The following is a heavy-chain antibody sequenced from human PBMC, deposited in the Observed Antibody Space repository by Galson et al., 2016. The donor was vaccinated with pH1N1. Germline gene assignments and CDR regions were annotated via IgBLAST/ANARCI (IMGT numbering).Heavy chain of an antibody. Sequence: ETLSLTCTVSGGSVSSNYYSWIRQSPGKGLEWIAYIYYNGNTKYNPSLKSRVTISLDTSKNQVSLNLTSVTAADTAIYYCAKEGASRSAGYFESWGQGALVTVSS. CDR3: AKEGASRSAGYFES. CDR2: IYYNGNT. J-gene: IGHJ4*02. D-gene: IGHD1-26*01. V-gene: IGHV4-59*02. CDR1: GGSVSSNY.